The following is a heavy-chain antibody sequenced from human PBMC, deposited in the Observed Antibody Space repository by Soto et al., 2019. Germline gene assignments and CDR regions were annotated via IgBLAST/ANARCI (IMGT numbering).Heavy chain of an antibody. CDR2: ISYDGSNK. CDR1: GFTFSSYG. D-gene: IGHD3-22*01. V-gene: IGHV3-30*19. J-gene: IGHJ4*02. CDR3: ARDGSLPMIVVVISDFDY. Sequence: GGSLILSCAASGFTFSSYGMHWVRQAPGKGLEWVAVISYDGSNKYYADSVKGRFTISRDNSKNTLYLQMNSLRAEDTAVYYCARDGSLPMIVVVISDFDYWGQGTLVTVSS.